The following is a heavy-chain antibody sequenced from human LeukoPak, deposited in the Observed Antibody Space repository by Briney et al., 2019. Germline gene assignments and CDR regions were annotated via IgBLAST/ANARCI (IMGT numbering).Heavy chain of an antibody. J-gene: IGHJ4*02. CDR2: IRYDGSNK. CDR1: GFTFSSYG. D-gene: IGHD2-2*01. CDR3: AKDRRSTSSSYFDY. V-gene: IGHV3-30*02. Sequence: PGGSLRLSCAASGFTFSSYGMHWVRQAPGKGLEWVAFIRYDGSNKYYADSVQGRFTISRDNSRNTLYLQMNSLRAEDTAVYYCAKDRRSTSSSYFDYWGQGTLVTVSS.